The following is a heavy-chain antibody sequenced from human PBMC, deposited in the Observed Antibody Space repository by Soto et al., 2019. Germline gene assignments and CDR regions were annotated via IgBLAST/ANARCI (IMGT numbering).Heavy chain of an antibody. V-gene: IGHV1-18*01. CDR2: LTAYDSKR. CDR1: GYTFTTFG. J-gene: IGHJ4*02. Sequence: QVQMVQSGVEVRKTGASVRVSCKTSGYTFTTFGIHWVRQAPGQGLEWMGCLTAYDSKRNFAQKFQDRLTMTMDITTSTGYMELSGLRSVDTAVYFCARGLTYGDFDYWGRGTQVAVSS. CDR3: ARGLTYGDFDY. D-gene: IGHD4-17*01.